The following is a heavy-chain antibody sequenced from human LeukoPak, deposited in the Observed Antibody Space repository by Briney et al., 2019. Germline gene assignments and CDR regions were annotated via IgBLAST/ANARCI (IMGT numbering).Heavy chain of an antibody. D-gene: IGHD2-15*01. Sequence: SRGSMTLSCAASGLAFSAYKMHWVRQAPRKGLVWVSRISTDGYTTDYADFVQGRFAASRDNTKNTWSLEMNSLRAEDTAVYYCVVGGSPGYWGQGTLVTVSS. CDR2: ISTDGYTT. V-gene: IGHV3-74*01. CDR3: VVGGSPGY. J-gene: IGHJ4*02. CDR1: GLAFSAYK.